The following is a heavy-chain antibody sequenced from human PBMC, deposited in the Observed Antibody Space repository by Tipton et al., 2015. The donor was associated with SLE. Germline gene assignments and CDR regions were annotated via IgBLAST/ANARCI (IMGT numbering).Heavy chain of an antibody. J-gene: IGHJ4*02. CDR3: AGGNYLGMFDY. D-gene: IGHD7-27*01. CDR1: GGSISSGGYY. CDR2: IYTSGST. Sequence: TLSLTCTVSGGSISSGGYYWSWIRQPAGKGLEWIGRIYTSGSTNYNPSFKSRVTISVDTSKNQFSLKLNSVTAADTALYYCAGGNYLGMFDYWGQGTLVTVSS. V-gene: IGHV4-61*02.